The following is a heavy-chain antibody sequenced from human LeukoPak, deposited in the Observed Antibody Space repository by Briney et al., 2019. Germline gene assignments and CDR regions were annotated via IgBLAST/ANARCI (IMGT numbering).Heavy chain of an antibody. CDR2: ISSSSSYI. D-gene: IGHD1-1*01. CDR1: GFTFSTYS. V-gene: IGHV3-21*01. J-gene: IGHJ4*02. Sequence: GGSLRLSCAASGFTFSTYSMTWVRQAPGKGLEWVSSISSSSSYIYYADSVKGRFTVSRDNAKTSLYLQMNSLRAEDTAVYYCARGNPVQDFDYGGQGTLLTVSS. CDR3: ARGNPVQDFDY.